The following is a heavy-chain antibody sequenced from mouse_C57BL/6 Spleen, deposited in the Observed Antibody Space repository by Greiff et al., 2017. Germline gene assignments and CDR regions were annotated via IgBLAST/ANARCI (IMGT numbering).Heavy chain of an antibody. V-gene: IGHV1-7*01. J-gene: IGHJ4*01. D-gene: IGHD2-4*01. Sequence: QVQLQQSGAELAKPGASVKLSCKASGYTFTSYWMHWVKQRPGQGLEWIGYINPSSGYTKYNQKFKDKATLTVDKSSSTAYMQLSSLTYEDSAVYYSARNDYDGYYCARDCWGKGTSVTVSS. CDR2: INPSSGYT. CDR3: ARNDYDGYYCARDC. CDR1: GYTFTSYW.